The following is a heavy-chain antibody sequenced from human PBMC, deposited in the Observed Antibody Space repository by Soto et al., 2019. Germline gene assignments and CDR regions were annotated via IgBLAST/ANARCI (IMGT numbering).Heavy chain of an antibody. J-gene: IGHJ4*02. CDR1: GYTFTSYG. CDR2: ISAYNGNT. Sequence: QVQLVQSGAEVKKPGASVKVSCKASGYTFTSYGISWVRQAPGQGLEWMGWISAYNGNTNYAQKLQGRVTMTTDTSTSTAYMELRSLRSDDTAVYYCASFSRELRYFDRGYFDYWGQGTLVTVSS. CDR3: ASFSRELRYFDRGYFDY. D-gene: IGHD3-9*01. V-gene: IGHV1-18*01.